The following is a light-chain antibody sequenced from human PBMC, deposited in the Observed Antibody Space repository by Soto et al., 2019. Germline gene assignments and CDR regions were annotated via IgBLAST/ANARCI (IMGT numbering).Light chain of an antibody. V-gene: IGKV1-27*01. CDR1: QDISNF. CDR2: AAS. Sequence: DIQMTQSPSSLSAFVGDTVTITCRASQDISNFLAWYQQKPGKVPKLLIYAASTLQSGVPSRFSGSGSGTDFNLTISSLQPEDVATYYCQKCKIAPFTFGGGTKLEIK. CDR3: QKCKIAPFT. J-gene: IGKJ4*01.